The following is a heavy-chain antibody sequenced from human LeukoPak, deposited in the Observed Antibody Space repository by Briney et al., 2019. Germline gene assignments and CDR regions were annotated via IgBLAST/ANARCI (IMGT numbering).Heavy chain of an antibody. CDR2: IYPGDSDT. J-gene: IGHJ4*02. CDR1: GYSFTSYW. D-gene: IGHD2-21*01. V-gene: IGHV5-51*01. Sequence: GESLKISCKGSGYSFTSYWIGWVRQMPGKGLEWMGIIYPGDSDTRYSPSFQGQVTISADKSISTAYLQWSSLKASDTAMYYCASQPGAYCGGDCYRDYWGQGTLVTVSS. CDR3: ASQPGAYCGGDCYRDY.